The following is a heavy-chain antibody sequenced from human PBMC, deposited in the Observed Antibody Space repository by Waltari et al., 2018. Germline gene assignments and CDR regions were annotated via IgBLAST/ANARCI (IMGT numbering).Heavy chain of an antibody. D-gene: IGHD6-13*01. V-gene: IGHV3-7*04. J-gene: IGHJ5*02. CDR2: IKQDGSEK. CDR1: GFTFSSYW. CDR3: ARERKSFKQQLNWFDP. Sequence: EVQLVESGGGLVQPGGSLRLSCAASGFTFSSYWMSWVRQAPGKGLEWVANIKQDGSEKYYVDSVKGRFTISRDNAKNALYLQMNSLRAEDTAVYYCARERKSFKQQLNWFDPWGQGTLVTVSS.